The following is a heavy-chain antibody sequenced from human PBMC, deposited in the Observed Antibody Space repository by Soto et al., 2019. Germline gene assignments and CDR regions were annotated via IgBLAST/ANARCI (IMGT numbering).Heavy chain of an antibody. Sequence: QVQLVQSGAEVKKPGASVKVSCKASGDTFTSYAMHWVRQAPGQRLEWMGWINAGNGNTKYSQKFQGRVTITRDTSASTAYMELSSLRSEDTAVYYCARGAYCGGDCVDYWGQGTLVTVSS. D-gene: IGHD2-21*01. CDR2: INAGNGNT. CDR1: GDTFTSYA. J-gene: IGHJ4*02. V-gene: IGHV1-3*01. CDR3: ARGAYCGGDCVDY.